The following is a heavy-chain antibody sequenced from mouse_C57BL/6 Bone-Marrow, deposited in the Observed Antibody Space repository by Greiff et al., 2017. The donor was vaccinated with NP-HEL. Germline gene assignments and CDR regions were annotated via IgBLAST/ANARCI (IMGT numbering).Heavy chain of an antibody. Sequence: VQLQQSGPELVKPGASVKISCKASGYSFTGYYMNWVKQSPEKSLEWIGDFNPSTGGTTYNQKFKAKATLTVDKSSSAAYMQLKSLTADDSAVYYCARSGSSFYWYFDVWGTGTTVTVSS. CDR2: FNPSTGGT. J-gene: IGHJ1*03. CDR3: ARSGSSFYWYFDV. CDR1: GYSFTGYY. V-gene: IGHV1-42*01. D-gene: IGHD1-1*01.